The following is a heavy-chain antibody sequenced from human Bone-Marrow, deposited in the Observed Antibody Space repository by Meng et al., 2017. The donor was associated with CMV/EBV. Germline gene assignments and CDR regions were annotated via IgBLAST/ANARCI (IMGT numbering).Heavy chain of an antibody. CDR2: ISNSGGKT. Sequence: GESLKISCAASGFTFDDYGMSWVRQAPGKGLEWVSRISNSGGKTNYADSVKGRFTISRDNSKNTLFIQMKSLRAEDTAIYYCAQEGGSPRTNGMDVWGQGTTVTVSS. J-gene: IGHJ6*02. V-gene: IGHV3-23*01. D-gene: IGHD3-16*01. CDR1: GFTFDDYG. CDR3: AQEGGSPRTNGMDV.